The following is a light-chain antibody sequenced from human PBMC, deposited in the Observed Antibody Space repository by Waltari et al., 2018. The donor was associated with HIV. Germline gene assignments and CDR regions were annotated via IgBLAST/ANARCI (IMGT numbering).Light chain of an antibody. CDR3: QQRRAWPIT. J-gene: IGKJ2*01. V-gene: IGKV3-11*01. CDR1: QSVFTY. Sequence: EIVLTQSPVTLSFSVGERATVSCRASQSVFTYLAWYHQRPGQPPRLLMYDASSRATGIPPRFSASGSGTDFNLTISGLESEDFGLYFCQQRRAWPITFGQGTKVEIK. CDR2: DAS.